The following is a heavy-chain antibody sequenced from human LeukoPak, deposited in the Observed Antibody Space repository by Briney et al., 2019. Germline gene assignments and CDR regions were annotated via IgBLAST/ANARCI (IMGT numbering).Heavy chain of an antibody. CDR3: ARVSSGSYFGYYYYYMDV. V-gene: IGHV3-74*01. D-gene: IGHD1-26*01. CDR2: MNSDGSST. CDR1: GFTFSNYW. J-gene: IGHJ6*03. Sequence: GGSLRLSCAASGFTFSNYWMHWVRQAPGKGLVWVSRMNSDGSSTSYADSVKGRFTISRDNAKNTLYLQMNSLRAEDTAVYYCARVSSGSYFGYYYYYMDVWGKGTTVTVSS.